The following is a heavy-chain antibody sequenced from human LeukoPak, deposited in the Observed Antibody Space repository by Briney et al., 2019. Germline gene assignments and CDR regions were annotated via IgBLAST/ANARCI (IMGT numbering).Heavy chain of an antibody. CDR3: ARRAPYSSGWFPRYYFDY. CDR2: INHSGST. J-gene: IGHJ4*02. V-gene: IGHV4-34*01. D-gene: IGHD6-19*01. CDR1: GGSFSGYY. Sequence: SETLSLTCAVYGGSFSGYYWSWIRQPPGKGLEWIGEINHSGSTNYNPSLKSRVTISVDTSKNQFSLKLSSVTVADTAVYYCARRAPYSSGWFPRYYFDYWGQGTLVTVSS.